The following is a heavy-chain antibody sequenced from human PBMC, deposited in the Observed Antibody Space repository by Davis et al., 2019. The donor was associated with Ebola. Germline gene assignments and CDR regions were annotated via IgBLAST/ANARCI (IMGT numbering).Heavy chain of an antibody. CDR1: GYSFSSYW. Sequence: PGGSLRLSCKGSGYSFSSYWIVWVRQMPGKGLEWMGIIYLGDSDTRYSPSFQGQVTISADKSISTAYLQWSSLKASDTAMYYCARHTIFGVFDPWGQGTLVTVSS. J-gene: IGHJ5*02. CDR2: IYLGDSDT. CDR3: ARHTIFGVFDP. D-gene: IGHD3-3*01. V-gene: IGHV5-51*01.